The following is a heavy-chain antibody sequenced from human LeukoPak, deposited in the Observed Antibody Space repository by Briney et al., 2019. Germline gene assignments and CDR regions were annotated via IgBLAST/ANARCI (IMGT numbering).Heavy chain of an antibody. V-gene: IGHV4-39*01. J-gene: IGHJ4*02. D-gene: IGHD3-9*01. CDR1: GCSISSSSSY. CDR2: IYYSGST. Sequence: SETLSLTCTVSGCSISSSSSYWGWIRQPPGKGLEWIGGIYYSGSTYYNPSLKSRVTISVDTSKNQFSLKLSSVNAADTAVYYCARHRFFDRLSPFDYWGQGTLVTVSS. CDR3: ARHRFFDRLSPFDY.